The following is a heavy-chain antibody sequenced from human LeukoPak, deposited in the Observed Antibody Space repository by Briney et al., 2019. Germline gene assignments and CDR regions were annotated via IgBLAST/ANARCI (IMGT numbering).Heavy chain of an antibody. CDR1: GFPFNAYW. CDR3: ARSLPYGTTWYGRSDF. V-gene: IGHV3-7*03. J-gene: IGHJ4*02. CDR2: IRQDGDTK. Sequence: GGSLRLSCAATGFPFNAYWMTWVRQAPGKGLEWVANIRQDGDTKYYVDSVKGRFTISRDNAMNSLYLQMNSLRAEDTAIYYCARSLPYGTTWYGRSDFWGQGTLVTVSS. D-gene: IGHD6-13*01.